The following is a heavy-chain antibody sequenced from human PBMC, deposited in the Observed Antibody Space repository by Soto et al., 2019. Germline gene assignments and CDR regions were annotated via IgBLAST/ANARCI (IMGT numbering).Heavy chain of an antibody. CDR2: ISGSGGST. CDR3: AKDPPPYYDFWSGYYSEDY. V-gene: IGHV3-23*01. CDR1: GFTFSSYA. Sequence: GGSLRLSCAASGFTFSSYAMSWVRQAPGRGLEWVSAISGSGGSTYYADSVKGRFTISRDNSKNTLYLQMNSLRAEDTAVYYCAKDPPPYYDFWSGYYSEDYWGQGTLVTVSS. D-gene: IGHD3-3*01. J-gene: IGHJ4*02.